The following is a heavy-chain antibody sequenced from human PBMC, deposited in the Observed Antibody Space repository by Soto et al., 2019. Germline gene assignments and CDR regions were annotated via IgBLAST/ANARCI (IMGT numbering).Heavy chain of an antibody. CDR1: GFTFSSYG. V-gene: IGHV3-7*01. CDR2: IKQDGSKK. CDR3: ARSKYDIVALDAFDI. J-gene: IGHJ3*02. Sequence: GGSLRLSCAASGFTFSSYGMHWVRQAPGKGLEWVADIKQDGSKKYYVDSVKGRFTISRDNAKNSLYLQMNSLRAEDTAVYYCARSKYDIVALDAFDIWGQGTMVTVSS. D-gene: IGHD5-12*01.